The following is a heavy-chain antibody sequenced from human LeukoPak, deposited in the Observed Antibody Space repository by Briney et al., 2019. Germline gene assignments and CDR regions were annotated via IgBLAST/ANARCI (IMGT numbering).Heavy chain of an antibody. J-gene: IGHJ4*02. CDR2: ISGSGGST. CDR1: GFTFSSYA. D-gene: IGHD4-17*01. CDR3: AKDLGDYGEHTYEY. V-gene: IGHV3-23*01. Sequence: GGSLRLSGAASGFTFSSYAMSWVRQAPGKGLEWVSAISGSGGSTYYADSVKGRFTISRDNSKNTLYLQMNSLRAEDTAVYYCAKDLGDYGEHTYEYWGQGTLVTVSS.